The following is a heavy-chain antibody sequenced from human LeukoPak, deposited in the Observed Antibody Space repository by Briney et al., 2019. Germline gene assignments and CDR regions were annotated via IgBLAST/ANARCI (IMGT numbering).Heavy chain of an antibody. J-gene: IGHJ3*02. V-gene: IGHV3-30*18. CDR3: AKDLRRSGQQPTDAFDI. CDR2: MSYDGSNK. CDR1: GFAFSSYD. Sequence: GGSLRPSCAASGFAFSSYDMHWVRQAPGKGLEWVGVMSYDGSNKYYADSVKGRFTISRDNSKNTLFLQMNSLRAEDTAVYYCAKDLRRSGQQPTDAFDIWGQGTMVTVSS. D-gene: IGHD6-13*01.